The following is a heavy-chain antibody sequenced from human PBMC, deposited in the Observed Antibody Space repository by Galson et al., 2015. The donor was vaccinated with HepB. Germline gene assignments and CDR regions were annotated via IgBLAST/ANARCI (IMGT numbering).Heavy chain of an antibody. D-gene: IGHD3-16*01. CDR3: ARGDSGMDV. V-gene: IGHV3-48*03. CDR1: GFTFSSYY. J-gene: IGHJ6*02. CDR2: ISSSGSYI. Sequence: SLRLSCAASGFTFSSYYMHWVRRAPGKGLEWVSYISSSGSYIYYADSVKGRFTISRDNAKNSLYLQMNSLRDEDTALYYCARGDSGMDVWGQGTAVTVSS.